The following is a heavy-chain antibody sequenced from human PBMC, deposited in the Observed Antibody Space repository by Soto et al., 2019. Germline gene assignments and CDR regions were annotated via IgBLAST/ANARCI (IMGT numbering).Heavy chain of an antibody. D-gene: IGHD6-19*01. CDR2: ISYDGSNK. J-gene: IGHJ4*02. CDR1: GFSFNIYG. CDR3: AKDYGIAVAGTEFLFDF. V-gene: IGHV3-30*18. Sequence: QVQLVESGGGVVQPGRSLRLSCAASGFSFNIYGMHWVRQAPGTGLEWVAVISYDGSNKFYADSVKGRFTVSRDNSKNTLDLQMNSLRSEDTAVYYCAKDYGIAVAGTEFLFDFWGQGTLVTVSS.